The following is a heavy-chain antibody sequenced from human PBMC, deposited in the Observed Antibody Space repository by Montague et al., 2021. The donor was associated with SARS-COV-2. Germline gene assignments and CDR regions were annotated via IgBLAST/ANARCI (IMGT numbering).Heavy chain of an antibody. V-gene: IGHV6-1*01. D-gene: IGHD6-13*01. Sequence: NDYALSVKSRITISPDTSKNQFSLQLNSVTPEDTAVYYCARGGSWLYYFDYWGQGTLVTVS. CDR3: ARGGSWLYYFDY. CDR2: N. J-gene: IGHJ4*02.